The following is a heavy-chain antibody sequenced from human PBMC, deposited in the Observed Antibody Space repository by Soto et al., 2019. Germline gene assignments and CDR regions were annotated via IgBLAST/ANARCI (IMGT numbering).Heavy chain of an antibody. CDR1: GFTFSSYS. J-gene: IGHJ6*03. CDR3: ARPWGHYYYYYYMAV. D-gene: IGHD7-27*01. Sequence: EVQLAESGGGLVKPGGSLRLSCAASGFTFSSYSMNWVRQAPGKGLEWVSSISSSSSYIYYSDSVKGRFTISRDNAKNPLYLQMNSLRAEDTAVYYCARPWGHYYYYYYMAVWGKGNTVTVSS. V-gene: IGHV3-21*01. CDR2: ISSSSSYI.